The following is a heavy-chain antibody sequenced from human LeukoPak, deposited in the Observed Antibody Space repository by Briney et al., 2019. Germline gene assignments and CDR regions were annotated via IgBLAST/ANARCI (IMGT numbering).Heavy chain of an antibody. CDR1: EFTVSSNY. Sequence: GGSLRLSCAASEFTVSSNYMHWVRQAPGKGLEWVSLIYIGGNTFYADSVKGRFTISRDNSKNTLYLQMNSLRAEDTAVYYCAREDGSGSYPGYYYDMDVWGQGTTVTVSS. D-gene: IGHD3-10*01. V-gene: IGHV3-53*01. CDR3: AREDGSGSYPGYYYDMDV. CDR2: IYIGGNT. J-gene: IGHJ6*02.